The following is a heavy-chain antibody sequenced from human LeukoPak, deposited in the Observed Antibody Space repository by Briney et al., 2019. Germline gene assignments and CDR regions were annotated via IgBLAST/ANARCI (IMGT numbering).Heavy chain of an antibody. V-gene: IGHV3-30-3*01. J-gene: IGHJ6*02. CDR1: GFTFSSYA. Sequence: SGGSLRLSCAASGFTFSSYAMRWVRQAPGKGLEWVAVISYDGSNKYYADSVKGRFTISRDNSKNTLYLQMNSLRAEDTAVYYCARDLVYGDPDLSYYGMDVWGQGTTVTVSS. CDR2: ISYDGSNK. D-gene: IGHD4-17*01. CDR3: ARDLVYGDPDLSYYGMDV.